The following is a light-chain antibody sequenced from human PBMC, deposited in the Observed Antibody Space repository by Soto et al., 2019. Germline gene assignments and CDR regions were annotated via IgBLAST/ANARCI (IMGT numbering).Light chain of an antibody. CDR2: GAS. J-gene: IGKJ1*01. V-gene: IGKV3-15*01. Sequence: EIVMTQSPANLSVSPGERATLSCRASQSVSSNLAWYQQKPGQAPRLLIYGASTRATGIPARFSGSGSGTEFTLTISSLQSEDFAVYYCQQYNNWPRTFGQGTKVAIK. CDR3: QQYNNWPRT. CDR1: QSVSSN.